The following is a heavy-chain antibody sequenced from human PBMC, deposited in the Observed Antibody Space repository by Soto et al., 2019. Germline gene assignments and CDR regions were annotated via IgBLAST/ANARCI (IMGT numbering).Heavy chain of an antibody. V-gene: IGHV4-59*08. CDR3: ASTDVIAAAGIYYYMDV. Sequence: SETLSLTCTVSGGSISSYYWSWIRQPPGKGLEWIGYIYYSGSTNYNPSLKSRVTISVDTSKNQFSLKLSSVTAADTAVYYCASTDVIAAAGIYYYMDVWGKGTTVTVSS. CDR2: IYYSGST. CDR1: GGSISSYY. J-gene: IGHJ6*03. D-gene: IGHD6-13*01.